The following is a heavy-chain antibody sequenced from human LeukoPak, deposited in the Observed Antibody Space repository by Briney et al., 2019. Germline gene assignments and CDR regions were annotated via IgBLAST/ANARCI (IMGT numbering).Heavy chain of an antibody. V-gene: IGHV3-30*18. J-gene: IGHJ6*02. CDR1: GFTFSSYG. CDR2: ISYDGSNK. D-gene: IGHD3/OR15-3a*01. Sequence: GGSLRLSRAASGFTFSSYGMHWVRQAPGKGLEWVAVISYDGSNKYYADSVKGRFTISRDNSKNTLYLQMNSLRAEDTAVYYCAKVGREDFWTYYYYGMDVWGQGTTVTVSS. CDR3: AKVGREDFWTYYYYGMDV.